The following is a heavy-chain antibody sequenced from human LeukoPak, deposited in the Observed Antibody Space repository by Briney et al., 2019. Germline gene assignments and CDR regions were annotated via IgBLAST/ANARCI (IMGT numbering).Heavy chain of an antibody. J-gene: IGHJ4*02. Sequence: PGGSLRLSCAASGFTFSNYAMHWVRQAPGKGLEWVAVISYGGSNKYYTDSVKGRFTISGDSSKNSLYLQMNSLRAEDTAVYYCAREGYSPRDGYNFNFDYWGQGTLVTVSS. V-gene: IGHV3-30*04. D-gene: IGHD5-24*01. CDR3: AREGYSPRDGYNFNFDY. CDR1: GFTFSNYA. CDR2: ISYGGSNK.